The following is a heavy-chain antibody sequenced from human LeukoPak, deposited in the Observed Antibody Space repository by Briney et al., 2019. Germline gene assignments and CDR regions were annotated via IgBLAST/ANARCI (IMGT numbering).Heavy chain of an antibody. D-gene: IGHD5-18*01. CDR1: GGSISTSSYY. J-gene: IGHJ6*03. CDR3: ARQGKIQLLNYYYYYMDV. V-gene: IGHV4-39*01. Sequence: TSETLSLTCTVSGGSISTSSYYWGWIRQPPGKGLEWIGSMYYSGSTYYNPSLKSRVTISVDTSKNQFSLKLSSVTAADTAVYYCARQGKIQLLNYYYYYMDVWGKGTTVTISS. CDR2: MYYSGST.